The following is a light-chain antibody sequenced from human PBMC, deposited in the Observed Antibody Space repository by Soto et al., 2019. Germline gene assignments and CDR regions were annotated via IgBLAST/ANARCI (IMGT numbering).Light chain of an antibody. Sequence: EIVLTQSPATLSLSPGERATLSCRASLSVSSYLAWYQQKPGQAPRLLIYDASNRATGIPARFSGSGAGTDFTLTISSLEHEDFAVYYCQQRSNWPWTFGQGTGVEIK. V-gene: IGKV3-11*01. J-gene: IGKJ1*01. CDR2: DAS. CDR3: QQRSNWPWT. CDR1: LSVSSY.